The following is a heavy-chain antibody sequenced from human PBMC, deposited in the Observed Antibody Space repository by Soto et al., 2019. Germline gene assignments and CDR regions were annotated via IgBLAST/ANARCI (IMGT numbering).Heavy chain of an antibody. D-gene: IGHD6-19*01. CDR2: ISYDGSNK. CDR3: AKDQGAYSSGWSTGDLGMDV. CDR1: GFTFSSYG. V-gene: IGHV3-30*18. J-gene: IGHJ6*01. Sequence: QVQLVESGGGVVQPGRSLRLSCAASGFTFSSYGMHWVRQAPGKGLEWVAVISYDGSNKYYADSVKGRFTISRDNSKNTLYLQMNSLRAEDTAVYYCAKDQGAYSSGWSTGDLGMDVW.